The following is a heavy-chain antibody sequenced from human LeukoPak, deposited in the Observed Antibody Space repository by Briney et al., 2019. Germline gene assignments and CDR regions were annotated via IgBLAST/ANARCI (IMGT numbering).Heavy chain of an antibody. CDR3: ARDKGGATEFDP. Sequence: PSETLSLTCTVSGGSISSSSYYWGWIRQPPGKGLEWIGSIYYSGSTYYYPSLKSRVTISVDTSKNQFSLKLSSVTAADTAVYYCARDKGGATEFDPWGQGTLVTVSS. CDR1: GGSISSSSYY. V-gene: IGHV4-39*07. J-gene: IGHJ5*02. D-gene: IGHD2-21*01. CDR2: IYYSGST.